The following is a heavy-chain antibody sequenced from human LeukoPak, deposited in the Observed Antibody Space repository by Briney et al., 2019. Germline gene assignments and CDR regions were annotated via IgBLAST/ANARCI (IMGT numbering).Heavy chain of an antibody. V-gene: IGHV4-4*07. CDR1: GGSLINYY. CDR2: IYITGST. D-gene: IGHD3-22*01. J-gene: IGHJ6*03. Sequence: SETLSLTCTASGGSLINYYWSWIRQSAGTGLGWVGRIYITGSTNYNPSLQSRLSMSVDTSKNQFSLRLTSVSAADTAVYYCARLKYYDSTGYSPGYYMDVWGKGITVTVSS. CDR3: ARLKYYDSTGYSPGYYMDV.